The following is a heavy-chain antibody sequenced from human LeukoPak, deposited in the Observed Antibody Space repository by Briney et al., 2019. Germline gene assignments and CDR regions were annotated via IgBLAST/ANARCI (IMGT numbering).Heavy chain of an antibody. Sequence: GASVKVSCKASGYTFTNYAMNWVRQAPGQGLEWMGWINTNTGNPTYAQDFTGRFVFSLDTSVSTAYLQISSLKADDTAVYYCARDPMGYCSSTSCYPSALDIWGQGTMVTVSS. CDR1: GYTFTNYA. J-gene: IGHJ3*02. V-gene: IGHV7-4-1*02. CDR2: INTNTGNP. D-gene: IGHD2-2*01. CDR3: ARDPMGYCSSTSCYPSALDI.